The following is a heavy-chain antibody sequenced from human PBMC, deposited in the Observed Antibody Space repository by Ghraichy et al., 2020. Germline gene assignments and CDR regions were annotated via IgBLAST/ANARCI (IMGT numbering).Heavy chain of an antibody. Sequence: SGLTLVKPTQTLTLTCTFSGFSLSTSGVGVGWIRQPPGKALEWLALIYWNDDKRYSPSLKSRLTITKDTSKNQVVLTMTNMDPVDTATYYCAHNLVVITFGGVIGVFDYWGQGTLVTVSS. V-gene: IGHV2-5*01. D-gene: IGHD3-16*02. CDR3: AHNLVVITFGGVIGVFDY. J-gene: IGHJ4*02. CDR2: IYWNDDK. CDR1: GFSLSTSGVG.